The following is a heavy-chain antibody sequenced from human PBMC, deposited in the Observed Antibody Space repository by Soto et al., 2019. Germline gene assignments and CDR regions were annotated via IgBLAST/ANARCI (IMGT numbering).Heavy chain of an antibody. CDR2: INPSGGST. J-gene: IGHJ3*02. V-gene: IGHV1-46*01. Sequence: ASVTVSCKASVYTFTSYYMHWVRQAPGQGLEWMGIINPSGGSTSYAQKFQGRVTMTRDTSTSTVYMELSSLRSEDTAVYYCARDPSYSSGEGGAFDIWGQGTMVTVSS. CDR1: VYTFTSYY. CDR3: ARDPSYSSGEGGAFDI. D-gene: IGHD6-19*01.